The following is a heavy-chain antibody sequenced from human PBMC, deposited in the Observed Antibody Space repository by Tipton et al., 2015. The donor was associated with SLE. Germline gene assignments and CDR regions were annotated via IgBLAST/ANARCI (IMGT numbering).Heavy chain of an antibody. Sequence: TLSLTCSVSGGSISSSSYYWGWIRQSPGKGLEWIGNIYQSGSTYYNPSLKSRVTISVDTSKNQLSLKLNSVTAADTAVYYCGSTGRGYTSYGYWGQGTLVTVSS. V-gene: IGHV4-39*07. J-gene: IGHJ4*02. CDR3: GSTGRGYTSYGY. CDR2: IYQSGST. CDR1: GGSISSSSYY. D-gene: IGHD2-2*01.